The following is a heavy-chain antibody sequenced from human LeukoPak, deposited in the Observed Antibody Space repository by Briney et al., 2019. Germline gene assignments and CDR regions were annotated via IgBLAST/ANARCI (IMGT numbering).Heavy chain of an antibody. CDR2: INPNSGGT. V-gene: IGHV1-2*02. D-gene: IGHD6-19*01. J-gene: IGHJ5*02. Sequence: GASVTVSCKASGYTFTGYYMHWVRQAPGQGLEWMGWINPNSGGTNYAQKFQGRVTMTRDTSISTAYMELSRLRSDDTAVYYCARDTTYSSGWWAWGQGTLVTVSS. CDR1: GYTFTGYY. CDR3: ARDTTYSSGWWA.